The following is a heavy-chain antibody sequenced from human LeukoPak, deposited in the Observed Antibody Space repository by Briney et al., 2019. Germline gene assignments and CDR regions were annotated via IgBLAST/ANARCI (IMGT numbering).Heavy chain of an antibody. CDR1: VGSVSSNSYY. Sequence: SETLSLTCTVSVGSVSSNSYYLGWIRRPPGKGLEWIGNIYYSGSTYYSPSLKSRVTISVDTAKNQFSLKLTSVTAADTAVYYCARLYVDCSGGSCYRGHYFDYWGRGTLVTVSS. CDR3: ARLYVDCSGGSCYRGHYFDY. CDR2: IYYSGST. D-gene: IGHD2-15*01. V-gene: IGHV4-39*07. J-gene: IGHJ4*02.